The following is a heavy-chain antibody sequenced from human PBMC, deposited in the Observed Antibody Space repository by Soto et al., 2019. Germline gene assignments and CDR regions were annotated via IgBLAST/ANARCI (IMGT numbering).Heavy chain of an antibody. D-gene: IGHD1-20*01. V-gene: IGHV4-59*01. Sequence: QVQLQESGPGLVKPSETLSLTCTVSGGSISSYYWSWIRQPPGKGLEWIGYIYYSGITNYNPSLKSRVTXXXDXXKNQFSLKLSSVTAADTAVYYCARYKSNYYYGMDVWGQGTTVTVSS. CDR2: IYYSGIT. CDR3: ARYKSNYYYGMDV. CDR1: GGSISSYY. J-gene: IGHJ6*02.